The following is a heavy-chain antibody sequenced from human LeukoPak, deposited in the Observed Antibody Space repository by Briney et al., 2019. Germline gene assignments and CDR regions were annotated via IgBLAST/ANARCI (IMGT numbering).Heavy chain of an antibody. J-gene: IGHJ4*02. CDR3: AIHFDL. CDR1: GFTYSNSG. Sequence: GRSLRLSCAGSGFTYSNSGMHWVRQAPGKGLEGVAVISHDASSKYHADAVKGRFTISRDNAKDTLYLQMNSLRAKDRALYYCAIHFDLWGKGTLVTVSS. CDR2: ISHDASSK. V-gene: IGHV3-30*03.